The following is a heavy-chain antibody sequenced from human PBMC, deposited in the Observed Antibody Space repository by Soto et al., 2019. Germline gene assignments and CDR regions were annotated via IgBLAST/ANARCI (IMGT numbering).Heavy chain of an antibody. CDR3: AGDRAVGATQAFDY. D-gene: IGHD1-26*01. CDR2: INAGNGNT. CDR1: GYTFTSYA. V-gene: IGHV1-3*01. J-gene: IGHJ4*02. Sequence: ASVKVSCKASGYTFTSYAMHWVRQAPGQRLEWMGWINAGNGNTKYSQKFQGRVTITRDTSASTAYMELSSLRSEDTAVYYCAGDRAVGATQAFDYWGQGTLVTVSS.